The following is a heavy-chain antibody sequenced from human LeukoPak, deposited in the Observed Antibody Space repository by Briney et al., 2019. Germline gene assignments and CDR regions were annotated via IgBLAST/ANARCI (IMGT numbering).Heavy chain of an antibody. J-gene: IGHJ4*02. D-gene: IGHD3-22*01. CDR2: VSYSGGT. V-gene: IGHV4-59*01. Sequence: SETLSLTCTVSGGSMSNYYWSWIRQPPGKGLEWIGHVSYSGGTNYNPSLKSRVTISVDTSKNQVSLKLSSVTPADTAVYYCAKAAGYDSSGYPYSWGQGTLVTVSS. CDR3: AKAAGYDSSGYPYS. CDR1: GGSMSNYY.